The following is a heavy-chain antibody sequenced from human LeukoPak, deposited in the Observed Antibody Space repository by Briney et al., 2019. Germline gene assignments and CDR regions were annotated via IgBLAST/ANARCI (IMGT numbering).Heavy chain of an antibody. CDR3: ARDGYSLYCFDY. V-gene: IGHV3-48*03. CDR1: GFIFSSYE. J-gene: IGHJ4*02. Sequence: GGTLRLSCAASGFIFSSYEMNWVRQAPGKGLEWVSYISSSGSSIYYADSVKGRFTISRDNAKNSLYLQMNSLRAEDTAVYYCARDGYSLYCFDYWGQGTLVTGSS. D-gene: IGHD5-18*01. CDR2: ISSSGSSI.